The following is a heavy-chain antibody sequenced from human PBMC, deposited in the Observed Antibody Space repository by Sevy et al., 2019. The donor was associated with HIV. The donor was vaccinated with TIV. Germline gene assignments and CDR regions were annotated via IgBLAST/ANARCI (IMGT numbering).Heavy chain of an antibody. V-gene: IGHV4-31*03. CDR3: ARDSCTSPSCLHWGYYALDV. CDR2: IYYNGNS. D-gene: IGHD2-2*01. CDR1: GGSISSDGYY. Sequence: SETLSLTCTVSGGSISSDGYYWSWIHQHPGKGLEWIGYIYYNGNSDYNPSLKSRVAISVDTSKNQFSLRLSSVTAADTAVYYCARDSCTSPSCLHWGYYALDVWGQRTTVTVSS. J-gene: IGHJ6*02.